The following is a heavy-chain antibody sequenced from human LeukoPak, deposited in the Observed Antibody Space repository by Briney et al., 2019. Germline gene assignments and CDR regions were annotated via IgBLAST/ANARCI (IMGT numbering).Heavy chain of an antibody. D-gene: IGHD5-18*01. V-gene: IGHV3-53*01. CDR3: ARDATPTQLWFRGSFDY. CDR1: GFTVDSNY. J-gene: IGHJ4*02. Sequence: GGSLRLSCAASGFTVDSNYMNWVRQAPGKGLEWVSVIFPGGSTYYADSVKGRFTISRDNARNSLYLQMNSLRAEDTAMYYCARDATPTQLWFRGSFDYWGLGALVTVAS. CDR2: IFPGGST.